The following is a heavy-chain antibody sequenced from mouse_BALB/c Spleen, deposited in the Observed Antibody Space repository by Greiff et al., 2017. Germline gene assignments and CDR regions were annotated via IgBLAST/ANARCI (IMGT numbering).Heavy chain of an antibody. CDR3: NGERQGIWFAY. V-gene: IGHV14-4*02. CDR2: IDPENGDT. Sequence: EVQLQQSGAELVRSGASVKLSCTASGFTIKDYYMHWVKQRPEQGLEWIGWIDPENGDTEYAPKFQGKATMTADTSSNTAYLQLSSLTSEDTAVYYCNGERQGIWFAYWGQGTLVTVSA. D-gene: IGHD2-12*01. J-gene: IGHJ3*01. CDR1: GFTIKDYY.